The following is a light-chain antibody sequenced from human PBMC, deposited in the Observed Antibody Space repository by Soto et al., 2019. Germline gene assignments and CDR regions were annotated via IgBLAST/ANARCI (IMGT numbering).Light chain of an antibody. CDR3: QQYGSSPRT. Sequence: ERVMTQSPATLSVSPGERATLSCRASQSVRSYLAWYQQKPGQAPRLLIYGASSRATGIPDRFSGSGSGTDFTLTISRLEPEDFAVYYCQQYGSSPRTFGQGTKVDIK. J-gene: IGKJ1*01. V-gene: IGKV3-20*01. CDR2: GAS. CDR1: QSVRSY.